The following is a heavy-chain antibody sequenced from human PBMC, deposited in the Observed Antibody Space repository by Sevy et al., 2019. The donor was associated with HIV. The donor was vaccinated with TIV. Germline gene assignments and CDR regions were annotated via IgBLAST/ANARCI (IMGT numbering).Heavy chain of an antibody. V-gene: IGHV3-53*01. D-gene: IGHD5-12*01. CDR3: ARGKHVSGYYGSFDN. CDR1: GLTVSDNF. CDR2: IYIGGTT. Sequence: GGSLRLSCAASGLTVSDNFMSWVRQAPGKGLEWVSVIYIGGTTYYADSVKGRFTISRDNSKNTIYLQMNGLRAEDTAVYYCARGKHVSGYYGSFDNWGQGALVTV. J-gene: IGHJ4*02.